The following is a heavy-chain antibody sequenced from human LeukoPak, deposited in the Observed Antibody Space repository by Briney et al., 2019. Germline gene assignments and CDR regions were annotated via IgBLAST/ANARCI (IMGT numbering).Heavy chain of an antibody. D-gene: IGHD2-2*02. CDR2: IYPGDSDT. CDR1: GYSFTSYW. J-gene: IGHJ5*02. Sequence: GESLKISCKGSGYSFTSYWIGWVRQMPGKGLEWMGIIYPGDSDTRYSPSFQGQVTISADKSISTAYLQWCSLKASDTAMYYCARQPHYCSSTSCYTENWFDPWGQGTLVTVSS. CDR3: ARQPHYCSSTSCYTENWFDP. V-gene: IGHV5-51*01.